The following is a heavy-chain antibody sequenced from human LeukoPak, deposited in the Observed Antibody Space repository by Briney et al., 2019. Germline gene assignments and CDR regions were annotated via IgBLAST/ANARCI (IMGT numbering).Heavy chain of an antibody. CDR2: ISPYNGNT. J-gene: IGHJ6*02. CDR3: ARAASYYGDYYYYYGMDV. CDR1: GYTFTSYG. D-gene: IGHD4-17*01. Sequence: ASVKVSCKASGYTFTSYGISWGGQAPGQGLEWIGWISPYNGNTNYAQKLQGRVTMTTDTSTSTAYMELRSLRSDDTAVYYCARAASYYGDYYYYYGMDVWGQGTTVTVSS. V-gene: IGHV1-18*01.